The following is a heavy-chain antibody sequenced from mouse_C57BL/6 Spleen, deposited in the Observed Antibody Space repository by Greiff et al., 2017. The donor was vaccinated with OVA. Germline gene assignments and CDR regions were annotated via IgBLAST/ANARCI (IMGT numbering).Heavy chain of an antibody. V-gene: IGHV1-64*01. J-gene: IGHJ4*01. CDR2: IHPNSGST. D-gene: IGHD2-4*01. Sequence: QVQLQQPGAELVKPGASVKLSCKASGYTFTSYWMHWVKQRPGQGLEWIGMIHPNSGSTNYNEKFKSKATLTVDKSSSTAYMQLSSLTSEDSAVDDCARGRDYDGEYYAMDYWGQGTSVTVSS. CDR1: GYTFTSYW. CDR3: ARGRDYDGEYYAMDY.